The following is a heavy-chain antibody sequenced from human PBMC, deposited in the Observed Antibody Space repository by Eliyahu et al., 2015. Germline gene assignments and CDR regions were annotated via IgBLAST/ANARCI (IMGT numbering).Heavy chain of an antibody. Sequence: EVQLLESGGGLVQPGGSLRLSCAXSGFTFSSXAMSWXXQAPGKGLEWXSAISGSGGSXYYADSVKGRFTISRDNSKNTLYLQMNSLRAEDTAVYYCAKDRDLTGYWGQGTLVTVSS. CDR3: AKDRDLTGY. D-gene: IGHD3-9*01. CDR2: ISGSGGSX. V-gene: IGHV3-23*01. J-gene: IGHJ4*02. CDR1: GFTFSSXA.